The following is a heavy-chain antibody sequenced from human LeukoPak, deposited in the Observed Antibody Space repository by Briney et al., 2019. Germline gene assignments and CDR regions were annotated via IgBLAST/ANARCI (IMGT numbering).Heavy chain of an antibody. V-gene: IGHV3-21*01. D-gene: IGHD3-10*02. J-gene: IGHJ6*04. CDR2: ISGSSSYI. CDR3: AELGITMIGGV. CDR1: GFTFSSYS. Sequence: GGSLRLSCAASGFTFSSYSMNWVRQAPGKGLEWVSSISGSSSYIYYADSVKGRFTISRHNAKNSQYLQMKSPRAEDTSVYYCAELGITMIGGVWGKGTMVTISS.